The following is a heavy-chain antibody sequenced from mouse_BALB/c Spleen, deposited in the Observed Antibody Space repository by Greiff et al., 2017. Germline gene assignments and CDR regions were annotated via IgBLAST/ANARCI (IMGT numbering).Heavy chain of an antibody. CDR2: ISYDGSN. CDR3: ARENYSFDY. Sequence: EVKLQESGPGLVKPSQSLSLTCSVTGYSITSGYYWNWIRQFPGNKLEWMGYISYDGSNNYNPSLKNRISITRDTSKNQFFLKLNSVTTEDTATYYCARENYSFDYWGQGTTLTGSS. V-gene: IGHV3-6*02. CDR1: GYSITSGYY. J-gene: IGHJ2*01.